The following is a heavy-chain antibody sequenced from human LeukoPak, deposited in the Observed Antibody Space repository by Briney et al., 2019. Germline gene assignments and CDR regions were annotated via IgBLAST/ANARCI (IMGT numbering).Heavy chain of an antibody. D-gene: IGHD6-19*01. CDR1: AYTFTSHY. CDR2: INPSGGST. CDR3: ARDGVAGTFYFDY. V-gene: IGHV1-46*01. Sequence: ASVKVSCKASAYTFTSHYIHWVRHAPGQGLEWMGIINPSGGSTSYPQKFQGRVTMTRDTSTSTVYMELSSLRSEDTAVYFCARDGVAGTFYFDYWGQGTLVTVSS. J-gene: IGHJ4*02.